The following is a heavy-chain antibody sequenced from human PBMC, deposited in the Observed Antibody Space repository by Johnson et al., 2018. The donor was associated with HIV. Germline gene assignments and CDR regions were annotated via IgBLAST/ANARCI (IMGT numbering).Heavy chain of an antibody. D-gene: IGHD3-16*02. V-gene: IGHV3-15*01. Sequence: VQLVESGGGLVQPGRSLTLSCTASGFTFSTYGIHWVRQAPGKGLEWVGRIKRKIEGETTDYAAPVKGRFTISRDDSKNTLYLQMNSLTTEDTAVYYCTTAIVIDAFDIWGQGTMVTVSS. CDR2: IKRKIEGETT. CDR3: TTAIVIDAFDI. J-gene: IGHJ3*02. CDR1: GFTFSTYG.